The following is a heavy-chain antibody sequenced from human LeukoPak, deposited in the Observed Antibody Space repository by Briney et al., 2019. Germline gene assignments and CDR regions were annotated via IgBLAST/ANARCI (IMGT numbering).Heavy chain of an antibody. V-gene: IGHV1-18*01. CDR3: ARDREPYYYDSSGYFDY. J-gene: IGHJ4*02. CDR1: GYTFTSYG. D-gene: IGHD3-22*01. Sequence: ASVKVSCKASGYTFTSYGISWVRQAPGQGLEWMGWISAYNGNTNYAQKLQGRVTMTTDTSTSTAYMELRSLRSDDTAVYYCARDREPYYYDSSGYFDYWGQGTLVTVSS. CDR2: ISAYNGNT.